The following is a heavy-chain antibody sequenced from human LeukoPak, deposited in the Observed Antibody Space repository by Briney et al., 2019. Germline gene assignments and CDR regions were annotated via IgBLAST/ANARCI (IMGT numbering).Heavy chain of an antibody. Sequence: SETLPLTCTVSGGSISSSSYYWGWIRQPPGKGLEWIGSIYYSGSTYYNPSLKSRVTISVDTSKNQFSLKLSSVTAADTAVYYCANTVTTAYYYYYGMDVWGQGTTVTVSS. J-gene: IGHJ6*02. V-gene: IGHV4-39*01. CDR3: ANTVTTAYYYYYGMDV. D-gene: IGHD4-17*01. CDR2: IYYSGST. CDR1: GGSISSSSYY.